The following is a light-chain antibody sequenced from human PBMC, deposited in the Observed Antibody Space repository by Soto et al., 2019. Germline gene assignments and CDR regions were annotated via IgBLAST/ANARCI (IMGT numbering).Light chain of an antibody. CDR2: EVS. CDR1: SSDVGSYNR. CDR3: SSYTSSSTVV. Sequence: QSVLTQPPSVSGSRGQSVTISCTGTSSDVGSYNRVSGYQQPPGTAPKLMIYEVSNRPSGVPDRFSGSKSGNTASLTISGLQAEDEADYYCSSYTSSSTVVFGGGTKLTVL. J-gene: IGLJ2*01. V-gene: IGLV2-18*02.